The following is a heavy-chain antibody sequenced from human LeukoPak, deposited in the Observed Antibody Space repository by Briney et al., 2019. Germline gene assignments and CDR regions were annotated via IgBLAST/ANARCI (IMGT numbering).Heavy chain of an antibody. CDR2: IYNSGSA. D-gene: IGHD1-26*01. Sequence: SETLSLTCTVSGGSISIYYWSWIRQPPGKGLEWIGYIYNSGSASYNPSLRSRVTISVDTSKNQFSLKLNSVTAADTAVYYCVRDRELTYWSQGTLVTVSS. J-gene: IGHJ4*02. CDR3: VRDRELTY. CDR1: GGSISIYY. V-gene: IGHV4-59*01.